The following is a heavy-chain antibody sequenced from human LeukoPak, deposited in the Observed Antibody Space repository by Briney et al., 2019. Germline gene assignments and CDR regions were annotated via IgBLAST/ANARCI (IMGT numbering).Heavy chain of an antibody. CDR1: GGSISSGDYY. J-gene: IGHJ4*02. V-gene: IGHV4-30-4*08. D-gene: IGHD3-22*01. Sequence: SETLSLTCTVSGGSISSGDYYWSWIRQPSGKGLEWIGYIYYSGSTYYNPSLKSRVTISVDTSKNQFSLKLSSVTAADTAVYYCARRPYDSSGYYFHYFDYWGQGTLVTVSS. CDR2: IYYSGST. CDR3: ARRPYDSSGYYFHYFDY.